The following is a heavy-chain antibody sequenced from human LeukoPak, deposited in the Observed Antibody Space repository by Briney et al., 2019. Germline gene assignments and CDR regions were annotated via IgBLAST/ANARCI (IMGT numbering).Heavy chain of an antibody. V-gene: IGHV1-46*01. Sequence: ASVKVSCKASGYTFTTYYMRWVRQAPGEGLEWMGIINPSGDTTNYAQRFQGRVTMTRDTSTSTVYVELSSLKSDDTAVYYCARASDQYFDYWGQGTPVTVSS. CDR3: ARASDQYFDY. CDR1: GYTFTTYY. J-gene: IGHJ4*02. CDR2: INPSGDTT.